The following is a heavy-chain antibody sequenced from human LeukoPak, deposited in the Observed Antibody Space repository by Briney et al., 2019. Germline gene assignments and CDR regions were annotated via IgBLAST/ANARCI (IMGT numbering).Heavy chain of an antibody. D-gene: IGHD3-9*01. V-gene: IGHV3-9*01. Sequence: PGRSLRLSCAASGFTFDDYAMHWVRQAPGKGLEWVSGISWNSGSIGYADSVKGRFTISRDNAKNSLYLQMNSLRAEDTALYYCAKAGGVTGYDILTGYFRYFDYWGQGTLVTVSS. J-gene: IGHJ4*02. CDR1: GFTFDDYA. CDR3: AKAGGVTGYDILTGYFRYFDY. CDR2: ISWNSGSI.